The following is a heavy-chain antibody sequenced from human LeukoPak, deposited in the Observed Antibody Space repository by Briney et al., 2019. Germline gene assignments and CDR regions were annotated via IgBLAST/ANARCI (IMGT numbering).Heavy chain of an antibody. D-gene: IGHD6-19*01. CDR1: GSTFSSYA. J-gene: IGHJ5*02. CDR2: ISYDGSNK. CDR3: ARDRAVAGTKWFDP. V-gene: IGHV3-30*04. Sequence: GGSLRLSCAASGSTFSSYAMHWVRQAPGKGLEWVAVISYDGSNKYYADSVKGRFTISRDNSKNTLYLQMNSLRAEDTAVYYCARDRAVAGTKWFDPWGQGTLITVSS.